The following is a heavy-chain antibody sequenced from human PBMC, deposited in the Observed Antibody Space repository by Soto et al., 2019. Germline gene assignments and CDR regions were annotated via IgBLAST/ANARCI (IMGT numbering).Heavy chain of an antibody. J-gene: IGHJ3*02. Sequence: EVQLVESGGGLVQPGRSLRLSCITSGFTLSASPMSWFRQAPGKGLEWVAYIRTAAYGETTEYAASVKGRFTISRDDSESIVSLQISSLKTEDTAMYYCTRAIRLSGDAFDIWGQGTMVSVSS. CDR2: IRTAAYGETT. V-gene: IGHV3-49*03. CDR3: TRAIRLSGDAFDI. D-gene: IGHD3-3*01. CDR1: GFTLSASP.